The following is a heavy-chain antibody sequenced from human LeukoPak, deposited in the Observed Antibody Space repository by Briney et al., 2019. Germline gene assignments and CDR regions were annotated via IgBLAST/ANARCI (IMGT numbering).Heavy chain of an antibody. Sequence: SETLSLTCAVYGGSFSGYYWSWIRQPPGNGLEWIGEINHSGSTNYNPSLKSRVTISVDTSKNQFSLKLSSVTAADTAVYYCARGRRVTMIVVVTHYYYYGMDVWGQGTTVTVSS. D-gene: IGHD3-22*01. CDR1: GGSFSGYY. CDR2: INHSGST. J-gene: IGHJ6*02. V-gene: IGHV4-34*01. CDR3: ARGRRVTMIVVVTHYYYYGMDV.